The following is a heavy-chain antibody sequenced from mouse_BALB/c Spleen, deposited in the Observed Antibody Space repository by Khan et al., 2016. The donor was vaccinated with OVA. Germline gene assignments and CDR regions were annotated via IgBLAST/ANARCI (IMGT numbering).Heavy chain of an antibody. CDR3: ARQPYYHYNIMDY. CDR2: IWSDGST. J-gene: IGHJ4*01. CDR1: GFSLTNYG. D-gene: IGHD2-10*01. V-gene: IGHV2-6-1*01. Sequence: QVQLKESGPGLVAPSQSLSITCTISGFSLTNYGVHWVRQPPGKGLEWLVVIWSDGSTTYNSALKSRLTISKDNSKSHVFLKMNSLHTDDTAVYFCARQPYYHYNIMDYWGQGTSVTVSS.